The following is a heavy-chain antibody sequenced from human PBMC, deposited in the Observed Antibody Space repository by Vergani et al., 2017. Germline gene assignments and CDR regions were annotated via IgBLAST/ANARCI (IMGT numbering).Heavy chain of an antibody. CDR2: INHSGST. J-gene: IGHJ4*02. CDR3: ARGQGYDILTGYYRRPFDY. CDR1: GGSFSGYY. Sequence: QVQLQQWGAGLLKPSETLSLTCAVYGGSFSGYYWSWIRQPPGKGLEWIGEINHSGSTYYNPSLKSRVTISVDTSKNQFSLKLSSVTAADTAVYYCARGQGYDILTGYYRRPFDYWGQGTLVTVSS. V-gene: IGHV4-34*01. D-gene: IGHD3-9*01.